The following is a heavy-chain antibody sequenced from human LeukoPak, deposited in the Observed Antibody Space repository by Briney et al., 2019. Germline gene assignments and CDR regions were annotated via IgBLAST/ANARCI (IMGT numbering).Heavy chain of an antibody. CDR2: IYYSGST. Sequence: SQTLSLTCTVSGGSISSGGYYWSWIRRHPGKGLEWIGYIYYSGSTYYNPSLKSRVTISVDTSKNQFSLKLSSVTAADTAVYYCARDKTSYDILTGYYPSRTFDYWGQGTLVTVSS. D-gene: IGHD3-9*01. V-gene: IGHV4-31*03. CDR3: ARDKTSYDILTGYYPSRTFDY. CDR1: GGSISSGGYY. J-gene: IGHJ4*02.